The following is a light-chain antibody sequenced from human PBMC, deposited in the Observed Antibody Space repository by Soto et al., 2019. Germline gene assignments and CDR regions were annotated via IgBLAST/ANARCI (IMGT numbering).Light chain of an antibody. V-gene: IGLV2-11*01. CDR3: CSYAGSWV. CDR2: DVN. Sequence: QSALTQPRSVSRSLGQAITISCTGTSSDVGGYNYVSWYQQHPGKAPKLMIYDVNKRPSGVPDRFSGSKSGNTASLTISGLQAADEADYYCCSYAGSWVFGGGTKLTVL. CDR1: SSDVGGYNY. J-gene: IGLJ3*02.